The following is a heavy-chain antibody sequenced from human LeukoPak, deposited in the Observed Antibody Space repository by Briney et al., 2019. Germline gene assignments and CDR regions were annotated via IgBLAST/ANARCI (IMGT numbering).Heavy chain of an antibody. J-gene: IGHJ6*03. CDR1: GYTFTDSY. CDR3: ARSARHCNNGVCFTDYYIDL. D-gene: IGHD2-8*01. V-gene: IGHV1-2*06. Sequence: ASVKVSCKTSGYTFTDSYIHWVRQAPGQGLEWMGRINPNSGDPNYPQKFQGRVTMTRDTSISTAYMEMSSLTSDDTAVYYCARSARHCNNGVCFTDYYIDLWGKGTTVIVSS. CDR2: INPNSGDP.